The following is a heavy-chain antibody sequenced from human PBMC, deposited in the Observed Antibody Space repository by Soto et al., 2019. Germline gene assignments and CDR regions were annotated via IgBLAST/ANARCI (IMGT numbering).Heavy chain of an antibody. J-gene: IGHJ4*02. CDR3: ARGPGHQETYYYDSSGYYYFDY. CDR2: IIPILGTA. V-gene: IGHV1-69*13. D-gene: IGHD3-22*01. CDR1: GGTFSSYA. Sequence: GASVKVSCKASGGTFSSYAISWVRQAPGQGLEWMGGIIPILGTANYAQKFQGRVTITADESTSTAYMELSSLRSEDTAVYYCARGPGHQETYYYDSSGYYYFDYWGQGTLVTVSS.